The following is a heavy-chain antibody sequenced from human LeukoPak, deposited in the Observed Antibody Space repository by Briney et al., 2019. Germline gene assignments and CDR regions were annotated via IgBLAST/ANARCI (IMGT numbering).Heavy chain of an antibody. Sequence: GGSLRLSCAASGFTFSSYGMHWVRQAPGKGLEWVAVIWYDGSNKYYADSVKGRFTISRDNSKNTLYLQMNSLRAEDTAVYYCARDTLYGGNSPRGDYWGQGTLVTVSS. V-gene: IGHV3-33*01. CDR3: ARDTLYGGNSPRGDY. J-gene: IGHJ4*02. D-gene: IGHD4-23*01. CDR1: GFTFSSYG. CDR2: IWYDGSNK.